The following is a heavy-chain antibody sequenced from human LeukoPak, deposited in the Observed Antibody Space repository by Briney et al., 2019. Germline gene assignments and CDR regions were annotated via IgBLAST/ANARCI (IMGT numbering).Heavy chain of an antibody. CDR3: ARTGYRRWFDP. J-gene: IGHJ5*02. V-gene: IGHV4-59*12. Sequence: PSETLSLTCTVSGGSISSYYWSWIRQPPGKGLEWIAYIYYSGSTNYNPSLKSRVTISVDTSKNQFSLKLSSVTAADTAVYYCARTGYRRWFDPWGQGTLVTVSS. D-gene: IGHD3-16*02. CDR1: GGSISSYY. CDR2: IYYSGST.